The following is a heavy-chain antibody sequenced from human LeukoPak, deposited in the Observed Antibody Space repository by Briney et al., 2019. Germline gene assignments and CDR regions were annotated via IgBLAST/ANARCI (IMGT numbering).Heavy chain of an antibody. Sequence: PGGSLRLSCAASGFTFNNYAMNWVRKAPGKGLEWVSHISPSDDSTYYADSVKGRFTISRDNAKNSVYLQMNSLRAEDTAVYYCARGGREDGEANWGQGTLVTVSS. D-gene: IGHD2-15*01. V-gene: IGHV3-23*01. CDR1: GFTFNNYA. J-gene: IGHJ4*02. CDR2: ISPSDDST. CDR3: ARGGREDGEAN.